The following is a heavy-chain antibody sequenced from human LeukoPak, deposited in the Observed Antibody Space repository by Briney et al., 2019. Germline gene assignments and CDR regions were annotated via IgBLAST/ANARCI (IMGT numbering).Heavy chain of an antibody. D-gene: IGHD5-18*01. J-gene: IGHJ6*03. CDR2: INHSGST. V-gene: IGHV4-34*01. CDR1: GGSFSGYY. Sequence: SKTLSLTCAVYGGSFSGYYWSWIRQPPGKGLEWIGEINHSGSTNYNPSLKSRVTISVDTSKNQFSLKLSSVTAADTAVYYCARGARGYSYGYSPYYYYYYMDVWGKGTTVTVSS. CDR3: ARGARGYSYGYSPYYYYYYMDV.